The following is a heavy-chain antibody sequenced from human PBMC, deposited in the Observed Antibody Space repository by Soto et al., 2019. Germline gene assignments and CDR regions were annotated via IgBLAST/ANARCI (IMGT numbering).Heavy chain of an antibody. CDR3: ARAGELLWFDP. V-gene: IGHV4-39*07. D-gene: IGHD1-26*01. J-gene: IGHJ5*02. CDR1: GDSISSSNYF. Sequence: SETLSLTCTVSGDSISSSNYFWGWIRQPPGKGLEWIGTIFYSGSTYYNPSLKSRVTISVDTSKNQFSLKLSSVTAADTAVYYCARAGELLWFDPWGQGTLVTVSS. CDR2: IFYSGST.